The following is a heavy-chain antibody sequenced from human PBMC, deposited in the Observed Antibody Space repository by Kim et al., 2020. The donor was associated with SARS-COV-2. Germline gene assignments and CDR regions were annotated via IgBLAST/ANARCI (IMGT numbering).Heavy chain of an antibody. CDR3: ARLHPIFWSGYYENYFDY. Sequence: SETLSLTCAVYGGSFSGYYWSWIRQPPGKGLEWIGEINHSGSTNYNPSLKSRVTISVDTSKNQFSLKLSSVTAADTAVYYCARLHPIFWSGYYENYFDYWGQGTLVTVSS. CDR2: INHSGST. D-gene: IGHD3-3*01. V-gene: IGHV4-34*01. J-gene: IGHJ4*02. CDR1: GGSFSGYY.